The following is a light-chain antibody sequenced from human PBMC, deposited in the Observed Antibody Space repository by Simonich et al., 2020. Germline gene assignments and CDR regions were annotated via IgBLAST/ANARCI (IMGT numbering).Light chain of an antibody. CDR2: GAS. J-gene: IGKJ4*01. CDR1: QSVSSK. CDR3: QQYNNWPLT. V-gene: IGKV3-15*01. Sequence: EIVMTQSPATLSVSPGKRATPSCRASQSVSSKLAWYQQKPGQAPRLLIYGASTRATGIPVRFSGSGSGTEFTLTISSLQSEDFAVYYCQQYNNWPLTFGGGTKVEIK.